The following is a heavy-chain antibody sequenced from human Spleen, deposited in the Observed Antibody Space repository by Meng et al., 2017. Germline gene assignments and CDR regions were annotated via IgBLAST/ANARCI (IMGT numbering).Heavy chain of an antibody. CDR2: INPGNGNT. Sequence: QVQFVQSGAEVKKPGASVKVSCKASGYTFSPYPIPWVRQAPGQGLEWMGWINPGNGNTKYSQKFQGRVTITRDTAASTAYMELHSLGYEDTAVYYCARIQSWGQGTLVTVSS. CDR1: GYTFSPYP. D-gene: IGHD4-11*01. J-gene: IGHJ5*02. V-gene: IGHV1-3*01. CDR3: ARIQS.